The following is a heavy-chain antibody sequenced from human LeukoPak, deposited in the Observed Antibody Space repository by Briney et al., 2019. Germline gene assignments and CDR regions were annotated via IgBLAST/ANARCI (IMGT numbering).Heavy chain of an antibody. CDR2: IYYSGST. CDR3: ASRIFVGAFDI. D-gene: IGHD3-3*01. V-gene: IGHV4-59*12. J-gene: IGHJ3*02. Sequence: SETLSLTCTVSGGSISSYYWSWIRQPPGKGLDWIGYIYYSGSTNYNPSLKSRVTISVDTSKNQFSLKLSSVTAADTAVYYCASRIFVGAFDIWGQGTMVTVSS. CDR1: GGSISSYY.